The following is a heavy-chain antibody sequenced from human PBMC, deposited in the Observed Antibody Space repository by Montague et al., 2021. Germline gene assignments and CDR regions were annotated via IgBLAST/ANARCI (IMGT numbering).Heavy chain of an antibody. Sequence: SETLSLTCTVSGDSMNTYKWNWIRQPPGKGLEWIGYIYSSGNTNYNPSPKSRVTISVDTSRSQFSLEVGSVTAADTAMYYCAREWSGFDFWGHGTMVTVSS. CDR1: GDSMNTYK. D-gene: IGHD1-26*01. V-gene: IGHV4-59*01. J-gene: IGHJ3*01. CDR2: IYSSGNT. CDR3: AREWSGFDF.